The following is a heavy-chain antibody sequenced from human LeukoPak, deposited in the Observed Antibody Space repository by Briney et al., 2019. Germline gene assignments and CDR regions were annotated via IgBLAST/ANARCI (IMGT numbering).Heavy chain of an antibody. CDR2: IYSVGST. J-gene: IGHJ6*03. Sequence: GGSLRLSCAASGFTVSINFMGWVRQAPGKGLEWVSVIYSVGSTYYADSVKGRFTISKDNAKNTVYLQMNSLRADDTAVYYCAGRTAAQDYYMDVWSKGTTVTISS. V-gene: IGHV3-53*01. CDR1: GFTVSINF. CDR3: AGRTAAQDYYMDV. D-gene: IGHD5-18*01.